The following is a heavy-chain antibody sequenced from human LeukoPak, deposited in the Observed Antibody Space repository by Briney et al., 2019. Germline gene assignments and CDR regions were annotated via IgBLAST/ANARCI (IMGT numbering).Heavy chain of an antibody. V-gene: IGHV3-7*01. J-gene: IGHJ4*02. CDR3: ARGPN. CDR2: INQDGSVK. CDR1: GFTFSRNW. Sequence: GGSLRLSCAASGFTFSRNWMSWVRQAPGKGLEGVANINQDGSVKYYVDSVEGRFTISRDNAKNSLYLQMTSLRAADTAVYYCARGPNWGQGTLVTVSS.